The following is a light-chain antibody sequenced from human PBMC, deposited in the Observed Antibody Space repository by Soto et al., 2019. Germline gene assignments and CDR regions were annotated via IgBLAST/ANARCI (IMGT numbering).Light chain of an antibody. Sequence: DIQLTQSPSFLSASVGDRVTITCRASQGISNYLAWYQQKPGKAPNLLIYVASTLQSGVPSRFSGSGSGTEFTLTISRLQLEDLATYYCQQLFSFPPTFGQGTRLEIK. V-gene: IGKV1-9*01. CDR2: VAS. J-gene: IGKJ5*01. CDR1: QGISNY. CDR3: QQLFSFPPT.